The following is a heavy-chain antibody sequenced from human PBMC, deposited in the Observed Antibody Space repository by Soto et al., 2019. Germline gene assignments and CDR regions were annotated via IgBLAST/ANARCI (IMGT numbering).Heavy chain of an antibody. D-gene: IGHD3-10*01. CDR1: GGTFNTYA. Sequence: QVQLVQSGAEMKKPGSSVKVSCQSSGGTFNTYAMNWVRQAPGQGPEWMGDISPMFGAANYAPTIQGRVTITADESTGTSYMQLSSLTSEDTALYFCAREVQVHTPAFVYWGQGTLVTVSS. CDR3: AREVQVHTPAFVY. V-gene: IGHV1-69*19. J-gene: IGHJ4*02. CDR2: ISPMFGAA.